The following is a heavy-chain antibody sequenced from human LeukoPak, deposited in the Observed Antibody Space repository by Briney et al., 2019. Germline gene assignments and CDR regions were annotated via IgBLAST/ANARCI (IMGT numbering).Heavy chain of an antibody. D-gene: IGHD3-3*01. CDR2: IYYSGST. J-gene: IGHJ4*02. CDR1: GGSISSSSYY. Sequence: SETLSLTCTVSGGSISSSSYYWGWIRQPPGKGLEWIGSIYYSGSTYYNPSLKSRVTISVDTSKNQFTLKLSSVTAADTAVYYCARDAQGFLEWLPKDLYFDYWGQGTLVTVSS. CDR3: ARDAQGFLEWLPKDLYFDY. V-gene: IGHV4-39*06.